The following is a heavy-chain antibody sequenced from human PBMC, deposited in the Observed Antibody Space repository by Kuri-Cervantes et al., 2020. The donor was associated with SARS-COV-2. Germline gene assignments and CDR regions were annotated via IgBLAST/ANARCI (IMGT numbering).Heavy chain of an antibody. CDR1: GFTFSSYG. Sequence: GGSLRLSCAASGFTFSSYGMHWVRQAPGKGLEWVAFIRSKAYGETTEYAASVEGRFSVSRDDSKGIAYLQMNSLKTEDTAVYYCTRNDFWSGYYFDYWGQGTLVTVSS. D-gene: IGHD3-3*01. V-gene: IGHV3-49*04. J-gene: IGHJ4*02. CDR2: IRSKAYGETT. CDR3: TRNDFWSGYYFDY.